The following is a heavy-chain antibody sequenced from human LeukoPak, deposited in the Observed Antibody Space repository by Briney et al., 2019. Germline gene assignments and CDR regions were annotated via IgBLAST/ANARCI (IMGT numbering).Heavy chain of an antibody. V-gene: IGHV3-74*01. J-gene: IGHJ4*02. CDR3: ARDFGGSYPSTADY. Sequence: PGGTLRLSCAASGFTFSNYWMHWVRQAPGKGLVWVSRINSDGINTSYADSVKGRFTVSRDNSRNTLYLQMSSLKTEDTAMYYCARDFGGSYPSTADYWGQGTLVTVSS. D-gene: IGHD1-26*01. CDR2: INSDGINT. CDR1: GFTFSNYW.